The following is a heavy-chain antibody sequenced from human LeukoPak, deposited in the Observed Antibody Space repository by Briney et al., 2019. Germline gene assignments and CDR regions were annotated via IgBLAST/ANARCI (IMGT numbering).Heavy chain of an antibody. D-gene: IGHD3-10*01. Sequence: PSETLSLTCTVSGYSISSGYYWGWIRQPPGKGLEWIGSIYHSGSTYYNPSLKSRVTISVDTSKNQFSLKLSSVTAADTAVYYCARDPGYYGSGSYAAYYYYYMDVWGKGTTVTVSS. CDR3: ARDPGYYGSGSYAAYYYYYMDV. J-gene: IGHJ6*03. V-gene: IGHV4-38-2*02. CDR1: GYSISSGYY. CDR2: IYHSGST.